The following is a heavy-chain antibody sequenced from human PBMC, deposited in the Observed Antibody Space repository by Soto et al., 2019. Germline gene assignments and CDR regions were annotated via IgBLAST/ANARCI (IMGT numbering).Heavy chain of an antibody. CDR1: GYTFTTHA. CDR3: ARGKGMEENYYYYGLDI. Sequence: SVKVSCKASGYTFTTHAMHWVRQAPVQSLEWMGWINGGTGQTKHSQRFQGRVTITRDTSASTAYMELSSLRSEDTAVYYCARGKGMEENYYYYGLDIWGQGTTVTVSS. D-gene: IGHD1-1*01. CDR2: INGGTGQT. J-gene: IGHJ6*02. V-gene: IGHV1-3*01.